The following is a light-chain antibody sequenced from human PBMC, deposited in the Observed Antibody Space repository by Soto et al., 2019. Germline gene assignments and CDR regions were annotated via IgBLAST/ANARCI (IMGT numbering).Light chain of an antibody. J-gene: IGLJ1*01. Sequence: QSVLAQPASVSGSPGQSITIACTGSSSDVGGYNYVSWYQQHPGKAPKLIIYEVSNRPSGVSNRFSGSESGNTASLTISGLQAEDEADYYCSSYTTNSTPYVFGTRTKVTVL. CDR3: SSYTTNSTPYV. CDR2: EVS. V-gene: IGLV2-14*01. CDR1: SSDVGGYNY.